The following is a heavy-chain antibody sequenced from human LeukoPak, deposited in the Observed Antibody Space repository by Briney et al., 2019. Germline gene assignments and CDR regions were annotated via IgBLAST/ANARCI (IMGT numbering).Heavy chain of an antibody. Sequence: SETLSLTCTVSGGSISSYYWSWIRQPPGKGLEWIGYIYHSGSTYYNPSLKSRVTISVDRSKNQFSLKLSSVTAADTAVYYCASGLTYGSGSYYNVPIDYWGQGTLVTVSS. V-gene: IGHV4-59*12. CDR1: GGSISSYY. CDR3: ASGLTYGSGSYYNVPIDY. J-gene: IGHJ4*02. CDR2: IYHSGST. D-gene: IGHD3-10*01.